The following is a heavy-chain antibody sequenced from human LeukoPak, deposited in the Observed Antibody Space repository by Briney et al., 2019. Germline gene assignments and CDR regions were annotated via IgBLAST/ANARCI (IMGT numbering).Heavy chain of an antibody. Sequence: GGSLRLSCAASGFTFSSYAMSWVRQAPGKGLEWVSAISGSGGSTYYADSVKGRFTISRDNSKNTLYLQMNSPRAEDTAVYYCAKTNWLLWEFFDYWGQGTLVTVSS. CDR1: GFTFSSYA. D-gene: IGHD1-26*01. J-gene: IGHJ4*02. CDR3: AKTNWLLWEFFDY. V-gene: IGHV3-23*01. CDR2: ISGSGGST.